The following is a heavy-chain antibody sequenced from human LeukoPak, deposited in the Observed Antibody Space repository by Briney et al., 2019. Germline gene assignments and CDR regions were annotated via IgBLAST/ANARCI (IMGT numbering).Heavy chain of an antibody. J-gene: IGHJ6*02. CDR1: GGTFISYA. CDR3: ARDGNYYDSSGYYHYGMDV. D-gene: IGHD3-22*01. V-gene: IGHV1-69*01. Sequence: SVKVSCKASGGTFISYAISWVRQAPGQGLEWMGGIIPIFGTANYAQKFQGRVTITADESTSTAYMELSSLRSEDTAVYYCARDGNYYDSSGYYHYGMDVWGQGTTVTVSS. CDR2: IIPIFGTA.